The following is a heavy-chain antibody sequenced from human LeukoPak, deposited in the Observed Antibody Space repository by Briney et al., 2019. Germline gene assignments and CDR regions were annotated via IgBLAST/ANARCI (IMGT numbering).Heavy chain of an antibody. CDR1: GGSISSSSYY. D-gene: IGHD3-3*01. CDR2: IYYSGST. CDR3: ARLTIFGVAPLDY. V-gene: IGHV4-39*01. Sequence: SETLSLTCTVSGGSISSSSYYWGWIRQPPWKGLEWIGSIYYSGSTYYNPSLKSRVTISVDTSKNQFSLKLSSVTAADTAMYYCARLTIFGVAPLDYWGQGTLVTVSS. J-gene: IGHJ4*02.